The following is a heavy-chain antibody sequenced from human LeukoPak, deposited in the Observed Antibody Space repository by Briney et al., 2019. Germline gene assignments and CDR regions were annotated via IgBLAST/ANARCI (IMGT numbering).Heavy chain of an antibody. CDR2: LKNKYGAMTT. Sequence: PGGSLSCYCAGSAFTCSSAWMNWLRQAPGHGLMWVGHLKNKYGAMTTDYAATVKDTFPISRDDSKDMLYLQMNTLKIEDTAVYCCTTGMSTTLHAGYCGLGTLVTVSS. D-gene: IGHD1/OR15-1a*01. V-gene: IGHV3-15*01. CDR1: AFTCSSAW. CDR3: TTGMSTTLHAGY. J-gene: IGHJ4*01.